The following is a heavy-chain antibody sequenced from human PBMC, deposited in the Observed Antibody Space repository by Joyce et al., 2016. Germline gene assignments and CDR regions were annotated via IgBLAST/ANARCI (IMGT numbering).Heavy chain of an antibody. CDR3: ARVSVGHKWSSR. CDR2: IDSGDST. CDR1: GLDVSSNY. D-gene: IGHD3-10*01. Sequence: EVQLVESGGGLIQPGGSLILSCAASGLDVSSNYMSWVRQAPGKGLEWVSVIDSGDSTHYADSVRGRFTISRDKSKNMLYLEMNSLRSEDTGTYYCARVSVGHKWSSRWGQGTLVTVSS. J-gene: IGHJ4*02. V-gene: IGHV3-53*01.